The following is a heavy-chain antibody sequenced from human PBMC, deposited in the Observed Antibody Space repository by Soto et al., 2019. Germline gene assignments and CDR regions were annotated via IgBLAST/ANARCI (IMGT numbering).Heavy chain of an antibody. Sequence: SVKVSCKASGGTFSSYAISWVRQAPGQGLEWMGGIIPIFGTANYAQKFQGRVTITADESTSTAYMELSSLRSEDTAVYYCARDLNTAMVTGLDAFDIWGQGTMVTVS. CDR2: IIPIFGTA. J-gene: IGHJ3*02. D-gene: IGHD5-18*01. V-gene: IGHV1-69*13. CDR3: ARDLNTAMVTGLDAFDI. CDR1: GGTFSSYA.